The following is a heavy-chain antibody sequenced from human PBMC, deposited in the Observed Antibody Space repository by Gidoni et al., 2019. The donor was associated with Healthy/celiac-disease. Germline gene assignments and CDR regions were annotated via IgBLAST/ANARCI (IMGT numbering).Heavy chain of an antibody. V-gene: IGHV4-38-2*02. CDR2: IYHSGST. D-gene: IGHD2-15*01. Sequence: QVQLQESGPGLVKPSETLSLTCTVSGYSISSGYYWGWIRQPPGKGLEWIGSIYHSGSTYYNPSLKSRVTISVDTSKNQFSLKLSSVTAADTAVYYCARVRGGPDYWGQGTLVTVSS. J-gene: IGHJ4*02. CDR1: GYSISSGYY. CDR3: ARVRGGPDY.